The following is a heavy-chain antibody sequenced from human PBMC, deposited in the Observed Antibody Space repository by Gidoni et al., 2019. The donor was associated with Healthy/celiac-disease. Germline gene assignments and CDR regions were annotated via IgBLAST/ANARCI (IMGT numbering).Heavy chain of an antibody. D-gene: IGHD3-3*01. CDR3: ARDAAKRDFWSGYAGYIWFDP. CDR2: IYYSGST. Sequence: VQLQESGPGLVKPSQTLSPTCTVTGGSISSGGYYWSWFRQPPGKGLAWIGYIYYSGSTYYNPSLESRVTISVYTSKNQFSLKLSSLTSAYTAVDYCARDAAKRDFWSGYAGYIWFDPWGQGTLVTVSS. CDR1: GGSISSGGYY. J-gene: IGHJ5*02. V-gene: IGHV4-31*03.